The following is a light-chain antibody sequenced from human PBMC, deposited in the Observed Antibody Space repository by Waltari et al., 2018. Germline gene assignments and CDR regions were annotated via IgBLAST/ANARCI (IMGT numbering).Light chain of an antibody. CDR3: QQRGKT. Sequence: EIVLTQSSATLSLSPGERATLTCRASESVSRYLAWYQQKPGQVPRHLISDASKRATGIPDRFSGSGSGRDFTLVISSLEPEDFAVYYCQQRGKTFGPGTKVDI. J-gene: IGKJ3*01. V-gene: IGKV3-11*02. CDR1: ESVSRY. CDR2: DAS.